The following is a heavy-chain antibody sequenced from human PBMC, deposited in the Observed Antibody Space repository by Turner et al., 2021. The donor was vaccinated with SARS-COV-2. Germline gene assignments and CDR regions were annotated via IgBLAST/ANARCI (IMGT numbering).Heavy chain of an antibody. CDR1: GFTFSSYG. J-gene: IGHJ3*02. CDR3: AKGWLQSGDAFDI. V-gene: IGHV3-30*18. CDR2: ISYDGSNK. Sequence: QVQLVESGGGVVQPGRSLSLSCAASGFTFSSYGMHWVRQAPGKGLEWVAVISYDGSNKYYADSVKGRFTISRDNSKNTLYLQMSSLRAEDTAVYYCAKGWLQSGDAFDIWGQGTMVTISS. D-gene: IGHD5-12*01.